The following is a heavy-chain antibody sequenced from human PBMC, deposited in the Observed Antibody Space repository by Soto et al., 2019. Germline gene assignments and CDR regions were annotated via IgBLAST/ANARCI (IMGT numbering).Heavy chain of an antibody. CDR3: ARDRSYSGSYNYAFDI. D-gene: IGHD1-26*01. CDR1: GYTFTSYY. CDR2: INPSGGST. J-gene: IGHJ3*02. Sequence: VASVKVSCKASGYTFTSYYMHWVRQAPGQGLEWMGIINPSGGSTSYAQKFQGRVTMTRDTSTSTVYMELSSLRSEDTAVYYCARDRSYSGSYNYAFDIWGQGAMVTVSS. V-gene: IGHV1-46*01.